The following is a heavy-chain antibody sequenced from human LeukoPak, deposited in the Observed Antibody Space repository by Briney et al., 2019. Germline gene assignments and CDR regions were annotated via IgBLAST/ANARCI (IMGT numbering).Heavy chain of an antibody. D-gene: IGHD4-17*01. CDR1: GFTFSHYS. Sequence: PGGSLRLSCAASGFTFSHYSMNWVRQAPGKGLEWVSSISSSSTYIYYADSVKGRFSISRDNAKNSLYLQMNSLRAEDTAVYYCARDRIIYGDYGDAFDIWGQGTMVTVSS. CDR3: ARDRIIYGDYGDAFDI. CDR2: ISSSSTYI. J-gene: IGHJ3*02. V-gene: IGHV3-21*01.